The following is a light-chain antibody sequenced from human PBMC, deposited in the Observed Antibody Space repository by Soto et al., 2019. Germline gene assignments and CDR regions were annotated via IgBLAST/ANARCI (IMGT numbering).Light chain of an antibody. CDR2: DVT. CDR1: SSDVGGYNY. J-gene: IGLJ1*01. CDR3: SSYRRGSTYV. Sequence: QSVLTQPASVSGAPGQSITVSCTGTSSDVGGYNYVSWYQQYPGKVPRLMIYDVTNRPSGVSNRFSGSKSGNTASLTISGLQAKDEADYYCSSYRRGSTYVFGTGTKVTVL. V-gene: IGLV2-14*01.